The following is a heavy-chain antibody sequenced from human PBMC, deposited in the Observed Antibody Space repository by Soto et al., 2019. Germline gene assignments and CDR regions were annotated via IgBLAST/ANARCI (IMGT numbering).Heavy chain of an antibody. CDR1: GGTFSSYT. V-gene: IGHV1-69*04. CDR2: IIPILGIA. CDR3: ARDHCSGGSCYPSTYFDY. D-gene: IGHD2-15*01. Sequence: GASVKXSCKASGGTFSSYTISWVRQAPGQGLEWMGRIIPILGIANYAQKFQGRATITADKSTSTAYMELSSLRSEDTAVYYCARDHCSGGSCYPSTYFDYWGQGTLVTVSS. J-gene: IGHJ4*02.